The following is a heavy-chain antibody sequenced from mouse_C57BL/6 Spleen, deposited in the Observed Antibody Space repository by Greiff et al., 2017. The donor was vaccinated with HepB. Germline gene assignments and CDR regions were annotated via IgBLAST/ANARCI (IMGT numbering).Heavy chain of an antibody. CDR1: GYSFTGYY. V-gene: IGHV1-42*01. CDR2: INPSTGGT. CDR3: ARKVTTVPFDY. J-gene: IGHJ2*01. Sequence: VQLQQSGPELVKPGASVKISCKASGYSFTGYYMNWVKQSPEKRLEWIGEINPSTGGTTYNQKFKAKATLTVDKSSSTAYMQLKSLTSEDSAVYYCARKVTTVPFDYWGQGTTLTVSS. D-gene: IGHD1-1*01.